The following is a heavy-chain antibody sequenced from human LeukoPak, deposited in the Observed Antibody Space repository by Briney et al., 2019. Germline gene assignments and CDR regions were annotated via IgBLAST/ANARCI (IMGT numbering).Heavy chain of an antibody. CDR3: ARRRGLYFDY. Sequence: SETLSLTCTVSGGSISSYYWSWIRQPPGKGLEWIGYIYTSGSTNYHPSLKSRVTISVDTSKIQFSLKLSSVTAADTAVYYCARRRGLYFDYWGQGTLVIVSS. CDR2: IYTSGST. V-gene: IGHV4-4*09. CDR1: GGSISSYY. J-gene: IGHJ4*02.